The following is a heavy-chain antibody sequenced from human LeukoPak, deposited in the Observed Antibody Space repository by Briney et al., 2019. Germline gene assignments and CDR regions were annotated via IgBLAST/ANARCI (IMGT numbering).Heavy chain of an antibody. CDR2: IKQDGSEK. CDR3: TTDRNYYDRSGYYYIDY. J-gene: IGHJ4*02. V-gene: IGHV3-7*03. CDR1: GFTFSSYW. D-gene: IGHD3-22*01. Sequence: PGGSLRLSCAASGFTFSSYWMSWVRQAPGKGLEWVANIKQDGSEKYYVDSVKGRFTISRDNAKNSPYLQMNSLRAEDTAVYYCTTDRNYYDRSGYYYIDYWGQGTLVTVSS.